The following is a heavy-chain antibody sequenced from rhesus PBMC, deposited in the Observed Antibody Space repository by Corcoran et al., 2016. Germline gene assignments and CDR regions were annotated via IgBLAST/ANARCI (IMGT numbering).Heavy chain of an antibody. CDR1: GGSISGYYN. D-gene: IGHD2-39*02. V-gene: IGHV4-143*01. J-gene: IGHJ6*01. CDR2: VYSITARA. CDR3: AGQGYTDHLGGLDS. Sequence: QVQLQESGPGLVKPSETLSLTCTVSGGSISGYYNWNWIRQSPGKGLEWIGGVYSITARAHYNPSLKSRVPHLKDTFQNQFSLRLTSVTAADTAVYYCAGQGYTDHLGGLDSWGQGVVVTVSS.